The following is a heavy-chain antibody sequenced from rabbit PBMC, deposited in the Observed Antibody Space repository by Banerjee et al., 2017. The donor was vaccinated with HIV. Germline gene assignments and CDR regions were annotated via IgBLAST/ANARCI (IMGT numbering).Heavy chain of an antibody. J-gene: IGHJ4*01. CDR2: LYPIYGAT. D-gene: IGHD6-1*01. Sequence: QQQLVESGGGLVKPEGSLTLTCKASGNDFSAYAISWVRQAPGKGLEWIAFLYPIYGATDYASWAKGRFTISKTSSTTVTLEMTSLTAADTATYFCARDLGYDAYGGYDASMNLWGPGTLVTV. CDR1: GNDFSAYA. CDR3: ARDLGYDAYGGYDASMNL. V-gene: IGHV1S45*01.